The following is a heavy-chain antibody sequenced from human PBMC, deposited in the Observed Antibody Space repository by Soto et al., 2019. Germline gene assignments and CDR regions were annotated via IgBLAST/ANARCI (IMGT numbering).Heavy chain of an antibody. CDR2: ISAYNGNT. V-gene: IGHV1-18*01. CDR1: GYTFTSYG. CDR3: AREGEKLLWFGESKRYYYYYYYMDV. Sequence: ASVKVSCKASGYTFTSYGISWVRQAPGQGLEWMGWISAYNGNTNYAQKLQGRVTMTTDTSTSTAYMELRSLRSDDTAVYYCAREGEKLLWFGESKRYYYYYYYMDVWGKGTTVTVSS. J-gene: IGHJ6*03. D-gene: IGHD3-10*01.